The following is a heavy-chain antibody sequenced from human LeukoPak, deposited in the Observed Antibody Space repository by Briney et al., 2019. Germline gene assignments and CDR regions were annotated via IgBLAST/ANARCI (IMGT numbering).Heavy chain of an antibody. CDR1: GGSISSYY. CDR2: IYYSGST. V-gene: IGHV4-59*01. Sequence: SETLSLTGTVSGGSISSYYWSWIRQPPGKGLEWIGYIYYSGSTNYNPSLKSRVTISVDTSKNQFSLKLSSVAAADTAVYYCASNSGRRVVYAFDIWGQGTMVTVSS. J-gene: IGHJ3*02. D-gene: IGHD2-15*01. CDR3: ASNSGRRVVYAFDI.